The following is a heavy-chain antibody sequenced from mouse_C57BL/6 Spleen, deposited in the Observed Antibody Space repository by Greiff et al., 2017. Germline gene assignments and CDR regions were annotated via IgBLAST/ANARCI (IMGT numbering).Heavy chain of an antibody. D-gene: IGHD2-1*01. CDR3: VRHGNYGGFYAMDY. Sequence: EVQLQESGGGLVQPKGSLKLSCAASGFSFNTYAMNWVRQAPGKGLEWVARIRSKSNNYATYYADSVKDRFTISRDDSESMLYLQMNNLKTEDTAMYYCVRHGNYGGFYAMDYWGQGTSVTVSS. CDR1: GFSFNTYA. CDR2: IRSKSNNYAT. V-gene: IGHV10-1*01. J-gene: IGHJ4*01.